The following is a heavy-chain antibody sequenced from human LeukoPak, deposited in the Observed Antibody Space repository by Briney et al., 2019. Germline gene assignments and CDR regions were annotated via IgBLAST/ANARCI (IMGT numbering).Heavy chain of an antibody. Sequence: GVSLRLSCAASGFSFSNTWMNWVRQAPGKGLEWVSSISGSGTRTYYADSVKDHFTISRDNAKNTLLLQMNSLRAEDTAVYYCVKDQGNFDYWGQGTLVTVSS. CDR3: VKDQGNFDY. CDR2: ISGSGTRT. V-gene: IGHV3-23*01. J-gene: IGHJ4*02. CDR1: GFSFSNTW.